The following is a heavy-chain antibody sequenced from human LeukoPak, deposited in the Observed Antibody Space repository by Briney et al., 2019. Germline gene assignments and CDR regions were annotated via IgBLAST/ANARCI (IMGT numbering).Heavy chain of an antibody. CDR2: INPHGDYT. V-gene: IGHV1-46*01. Sequence: ASVKVSCKPFGYTFTDYYIHWVRQAPGQGLEWMGIINPHGDYTTYARKFQGRVTVTTDTSTSTVFMELRNLNTDDTAVYYCARDPSNTSGRYLFFDYWGQGTLVTVSS. J-gene: IGHJ4*02. CDR3: ARDPSNTSGRYLFFDY. D-gene: IGHD6-19*01. CDR1: GYTFTDYY.